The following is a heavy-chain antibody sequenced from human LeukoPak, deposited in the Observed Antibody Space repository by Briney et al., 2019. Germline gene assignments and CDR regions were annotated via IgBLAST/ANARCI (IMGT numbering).Heavy chain of an antibody. CDR3: TRRDYDDSSGIGDY. CDR1: GFTFSGSA. CDR2: IRSKANSYAT. Sequence: GGSLKLSSAASGFTFSGSAMHWVRQASGKGLEWVGRIRSKANSYATAYAASVKGRFTISRDDSKTTAYLQMNSLKTEDTAVYYCTRRDYDDSSGIGDYWGQGTLVTVSS. V-gene: IGHV3-73*01. J-gene: IGHJ4*02. D-gene: IGHD3-22*01.